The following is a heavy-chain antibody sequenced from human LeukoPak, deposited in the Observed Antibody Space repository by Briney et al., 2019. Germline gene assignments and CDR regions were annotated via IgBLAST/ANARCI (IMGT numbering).Heavy chain of an antibody. CDR1: GFTFSSYE. CDR3: ARDRDYGDYAEYFDY. CDR2: ISSSGSTI. D-gene: IGHD4-17*01. Sequence: GGSLRLSCAASGFTFSSYEMNWVRQAPGRGLEWVSYISSSGSTIYYADSVKGRFTISRDNAKNSLYLQMNSLRAEDTAVYYCARDRDYGDYAEYFDYWGQGTLVTVSS. V-gene: IGHV3-48*03. J-gene: IGHJ4*02.